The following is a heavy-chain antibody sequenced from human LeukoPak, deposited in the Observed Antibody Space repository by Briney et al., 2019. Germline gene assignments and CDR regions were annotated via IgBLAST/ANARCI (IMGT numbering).Heavy chain of an antibody. D-gene: IGHD6-19*01. Sequence: GGSLRLSCAASGFTFSDYYMSWLRQAPGKGLEWVSYISSSGSTIYYADSVKGRFTISRDNAKNSLYLQMNSLRAEDTAVYYCARDQRQWLVFRGMDYWGQGTLVTVSS. J-gene: IGHJ4*02. V-gene: IGHV3-11*01. CDR2: ISSSGSTI. CDR1: GFTFSDYY. CDR3: ARDQRQWLVFRGMDY.